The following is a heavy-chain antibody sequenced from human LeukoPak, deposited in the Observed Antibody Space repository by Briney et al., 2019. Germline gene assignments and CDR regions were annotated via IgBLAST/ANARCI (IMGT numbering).Heavy chain of an antibody. Sequence: SPSATLSLTCAVSGDSISISNWWSSVRQPPGKGLECLVEIYHSGSTNYNPSLTSRLTISVDKPKNQFSLKPTSVTAAHTAVYYCPRVVFAAAGTPRFGWYFDLWGRGTLVTVSS. CDR2: IYHSGST. CDR3: PRVVFAAAGTPRFGWYFDL. V-gene: IGHV4-4*02. D-gene: IGHD6-13*01. CDR1: GDSISISNW. J-gene: IGHJ2*01.